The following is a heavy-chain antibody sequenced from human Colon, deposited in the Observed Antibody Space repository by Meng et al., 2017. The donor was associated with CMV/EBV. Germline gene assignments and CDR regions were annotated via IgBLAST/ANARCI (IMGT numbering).Heavy chain of an antibody. D-gene: IGHD5-18*01. CDR3: VRHLEAGRNGYSEPF. CDR2: ISTSGHDI. V-gene: IGHV3-21*01. J-gene: IGHJ1*01. CDR1: GFIFTSYT. Sequence: GESLKISCAASGFIFTSYTMNWVRQAPGKGLEWVSSISTSGHDIFYADSVKGRFTLSRDNAKNSLYLQMDSLRAEDTAVYYCVRHLEAGRNGYSEPFWGQGTLVTVSS.